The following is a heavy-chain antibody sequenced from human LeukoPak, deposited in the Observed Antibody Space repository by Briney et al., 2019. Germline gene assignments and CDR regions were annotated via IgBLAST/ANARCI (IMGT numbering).Heavy chain of an antibody. J-gene: IGHJ6*03. CDR1: GFTFSSYE. CDR2: ISGGGSTI. D-gene: IGHD4/OR15-4a*01. CDR3: ARGSNYYYYYYYMDV. Sequence: GGSLRLSCAASGFTFSSYEMNWVRQAPGKGLEWVSYISGGGSTIYYADSVEGRFTIPRDNAKNSLYLQMNSPRTEDTAIYYCARGSNYYYYYYYMDVWGKGTTVTVSS. V-gene: IGHV3-48*03.